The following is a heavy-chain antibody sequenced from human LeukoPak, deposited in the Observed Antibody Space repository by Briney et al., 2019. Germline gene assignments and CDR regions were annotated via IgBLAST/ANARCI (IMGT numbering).Heavy chain of an antibody. CDR1: GFTFGGYA. CDR3: TRGGPLIWEQPEPSFDY. D-gene: IGHD1-14*01. CDR2: IRGKAYGGTT. J-gene: IGHJ4*02. Sequence: GGSLRLSCTASGFTFGGYALSWFRQAPGKGLEWVGFIRGKAYGGTTEYAASVKGRFTISRDDFKSIAYLQMNSLKIEDTAVYYCTRGGPLIWEQPEPSFDYWGQGTLVTVSS. V-gene: IGHV3-49*03.